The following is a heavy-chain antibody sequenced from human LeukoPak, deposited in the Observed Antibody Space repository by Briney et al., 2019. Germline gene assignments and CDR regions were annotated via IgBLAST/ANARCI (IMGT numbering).Heavy chain of an antibody. CDR1: GYSFTSYW. CDR2: IYPGDSDT. Sequence: PGESLKISCKGSGYSFTSYWIGWVRQMPGKGLEWMGIIYPGDSDTRYSPSFQGQVTISADKSISTAYLQWSSLKASDTATYYCARHSPLYEASGAFDIWGQGTMVTVSS. J-gene: IGHJ3*02. D-gene: IGHD5/OR15-5a*01. CDR3: ARHSPLYEASGAFDI. V-gene: IGHV5-51*01.